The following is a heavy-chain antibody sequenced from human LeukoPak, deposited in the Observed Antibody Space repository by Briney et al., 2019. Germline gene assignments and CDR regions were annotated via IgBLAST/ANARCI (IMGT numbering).Heavy chain of an antibody. CDR1: GFTFSSYS. Sequence: GGSLRLSCAASGFTFSSYSMNWVRQAPGKGLEWVSSISSSNTYIYYADSVKGRFTISRDNSKNALYLQLNSLGAEDTAVYYCARDRNFPAYYFDFWGQGALVTVSS. D-gene: IGHD3-10*01. CDR3: ARDRNFPAYYFDF. CDR2: ISSSNTYI. V-gene: IGHV3-21*01. J-gene: IGHJ4*02.